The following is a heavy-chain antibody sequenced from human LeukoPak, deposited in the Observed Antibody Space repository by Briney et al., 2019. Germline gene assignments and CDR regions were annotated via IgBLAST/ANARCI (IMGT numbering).Heavy chain of an antibody. CDR3: ARDYCRGGSCSSDY. D-gene: IGHD2-15*01. V-gene: IGHV3-21*01. Sequence: GGSLRLSCAASGFTLSSYSMNWVRQAPGKGLEWVSSISSSSSYIYYADSVKGRFTISRDNAKNSLYLQMNSLRAEDTAVYYCARDYCRGGSCSSDYWGQGTLVTVSS. CDR2: ISSSSSYI. CDR1: GFTLSSYS. J-gene: IGHJ4*02.